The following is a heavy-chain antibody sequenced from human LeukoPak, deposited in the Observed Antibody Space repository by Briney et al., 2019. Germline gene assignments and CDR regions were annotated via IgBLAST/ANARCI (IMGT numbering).Heavy chain of an antibody. CDR3: ARHLRLRLGESPNWFDP. CDR1: GGSISSGSYY. Sequence: SETLSLTCTVCGGSISSGSYYWGWIRQPPGKGLEWIGSIYYSGSTYYNPSLKSRVTISVDTSKNQFSLKLSSVTAADTAVYYCARHLRLRLGESPNWFDPWGQGTLVTVSS. D-gene: IGHD3-16*01. J-gene: IGHJ5*02. CDR2: IYYSGST. V-gene: IGHV4-39*01.